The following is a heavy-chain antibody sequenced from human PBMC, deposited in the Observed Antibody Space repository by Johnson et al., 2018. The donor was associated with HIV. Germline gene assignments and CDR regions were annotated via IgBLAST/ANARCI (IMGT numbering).Heavy chain of an antibody. Sequence: VQLVESGGGLVQPGGSLRLSCGASGFTFSSYWMSWVRQAPGKGLEWVANIKQDGSEKYYEDSVKGRFTITRDNAKNSLYLQMNSLRAEDTAVYYCARDHGSGWYDAFDIWGQGTMVTVSS. V-gene: IGHV3-7*01. CDR1: GFTFSSYW. CDR2: IKQDGSEK. CDR3: ARDHGSGWYDAFDI. D-gene: IGHD6-19*01. J-gene: IGHJ3*02.